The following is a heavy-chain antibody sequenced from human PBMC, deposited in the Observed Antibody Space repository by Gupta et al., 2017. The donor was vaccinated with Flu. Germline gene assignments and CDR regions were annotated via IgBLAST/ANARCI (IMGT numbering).Heavy chain of an antibody. CDR2: MYYSGSN. Sequence: VSGGSITTDGYYWSWIRQHPGKGLEWIGYMYYSGSNYYNPSLKSRVTMSVDTSKNQFSLKLSSVTAADTAVYDCARDASPGYYIDVWGKGTAVTVSS. V-gene: IGHV4-31*02. J-gene: IGHJ6*03. CDR1: GGSITTDGYY. CDR3: ARDASPGYYIDV.